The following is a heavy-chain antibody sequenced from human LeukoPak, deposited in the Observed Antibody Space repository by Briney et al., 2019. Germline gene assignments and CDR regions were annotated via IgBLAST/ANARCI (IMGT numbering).Heavy chain of an antibody. CDR1: GGTFSDYC. J-gene: IGHJ4*02. Sequence: SGTLSLTCAVSGGTFSDYCWTWIRQAPGKGLEWIGEVNHSGRTNYNASLKSRFSISVDKSKKQLYLKLTCVTAEDTALYYCAIRIGRLEAGGTPFDSWGQGTLLTVSS. V-gene: IGHV4-34*08. D-gene: IGHD6-13*01. CDR3: AIRIGRLEAGGTPFDS. CDR2: VNHSGRT.